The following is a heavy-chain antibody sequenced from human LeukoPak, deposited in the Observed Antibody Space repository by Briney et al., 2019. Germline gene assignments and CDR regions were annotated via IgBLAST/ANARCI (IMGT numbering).Heavy chain of an antibody. Sequence: PSETLSLTCTVSGGSISSYYWSWIRQPPGKGLEWIGYIYYSGSTNYNPSLKSRVTISVDTSKNQFSLKLSSVTAADTAVYYCARGQPDSAPLYGSGSYGGAYNWFDPWGQGTLVTVSS. CDR2: IYYSGST. CDR3: ARGQPDSAPLYGSGSYGGAYNWFDP. J-gene: IGHJ5*02. V-gene: IGHV4-59*01. D-gene: IGHD3-10*01. CDR1: GGSISSYY.